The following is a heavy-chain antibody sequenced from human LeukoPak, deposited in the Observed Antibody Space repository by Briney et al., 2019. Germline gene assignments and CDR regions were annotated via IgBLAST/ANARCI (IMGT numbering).Heavy chain of an antibody. CDR2: IYTSGST. CDR3: ARGRSGDDYVWGSYRAFDY. J-gene: IGHJ4*02. D-gene: IGHD3-16*02. CDR1: GGSISSYY. V-gene: IGHV4-4*07. Sequence: SETLSLTCTVSGGSISSYYWSWIRQPAGKGLEWIGRIYTSGSTNYNPSLKRRVTMSVDTSKNQFSLKLSSVTAADTAVYYCARGRSGDDYVWGSYRAFDYWGQGTLVTVSS.